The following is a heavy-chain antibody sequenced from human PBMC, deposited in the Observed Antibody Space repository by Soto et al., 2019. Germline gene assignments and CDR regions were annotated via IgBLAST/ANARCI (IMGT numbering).Heavy chain of an antibody. D-gene: IGHD5-18*01. CDR2: INPNSGGT. Sequence: ASVKVSCKASGYTFTGYYMHWVRQAPGQGLEWMGWINPNSGGTNYAQKFQGRVTMTRDTSISTAYMELSRLRSDETAVYYCARVGDTAMVIWGMDVWGQGTTVTVSS. J-gene: IGHJ6*02. V-gene: IGHV1-2*02. CDR1: GYTFTGYY. CDR3: ARVGDTAMVIWGMDV.